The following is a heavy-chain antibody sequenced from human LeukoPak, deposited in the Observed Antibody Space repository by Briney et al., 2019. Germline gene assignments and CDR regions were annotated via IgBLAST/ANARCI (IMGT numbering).Heavy chain of an antibody. D-gene: IGHD1-26*01. Sequence: SETLSLTCGVAGGSFRGYYWTWIRQAPGKGLEWIGETTHSGSSNYNPSLKSRVNVSVDMAKNQFSLTLSSVTAADTAEYYCARMWPGRIGGSLGSSDYWGQGTLVTVSS. V-gene: IGHV4-34*01. CDR1: GGSFRGYY. J-gene: IGHJ4*02. CDR2: TTHSGSS. CDR3: ARMWPGRIGGSLGSSDY.